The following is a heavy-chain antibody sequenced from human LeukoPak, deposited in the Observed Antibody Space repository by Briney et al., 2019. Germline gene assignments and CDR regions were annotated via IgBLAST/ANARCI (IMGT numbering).Heavy chain of an antibody. Sequence: SETLSLTCTVSGGSISSYYWSWIRQPPGKGLDWNGYIYYSGSTNYNPSLKSRVTISVDTSKNQFSLKLSSVTAADTAVYSCARGPYSSRGYYYYNTDVWGKGTTVTVSS. CDR3: ARGPYSSRGYYYYNTDV. D-gene: IGHD6-13*01. J-gene: IGHJ6*03. CDR2: IYYSGST. V-gene: IGHV4-59*01. CDR1: GGSISSYY.